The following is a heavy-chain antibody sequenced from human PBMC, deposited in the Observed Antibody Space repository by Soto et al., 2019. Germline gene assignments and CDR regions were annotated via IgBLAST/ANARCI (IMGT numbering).Heavy chain of an antibody. V-gene: IGHV3-23*01. CDR3: AKAPGSGGSFRVAFDI. CDR1: GFTFSSYA. CDR2: ISGSGGST. D-gene: IGHD2-15*01. Sequence: EVQLLESGGGLVQPGGSLRLSCAASGFTFSSYAMSWVRQAPGKGLEWVSAISGSGGSTYYADSVKGRFTISRDNSKNTLYMQMNSRRAEDTAVYYCAKAPGSGGSFRVAFDIWGQGTTVTVSS. J-gene: IGHJ3*02.